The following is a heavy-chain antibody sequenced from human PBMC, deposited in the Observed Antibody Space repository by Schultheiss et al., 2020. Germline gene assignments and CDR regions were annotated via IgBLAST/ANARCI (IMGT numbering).Heavy chain of an antibody. CDR1: GGTFSSYA. J-gene: IGHJ3*02. CDR3: ARVPGIAVAGTTDAFDI. CDR2: ISAYNGNT. V-gene: IGHV1-18*01. Sequence: AAVKVSCKASGGTFSSYAISWVRQAPGQGLEWMGWISAYNGNTNYAQKLQGRVTMTTDTSTSTAYMELRSLRSDDTAVYYCARVPGIAVAGTTDAFDIWGQGTMVTVSS. D-gene: IGHD6-19*01.